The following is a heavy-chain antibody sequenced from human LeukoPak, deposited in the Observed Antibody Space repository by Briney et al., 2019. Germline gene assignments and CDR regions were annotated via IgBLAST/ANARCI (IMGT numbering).Heavy chain of an antibody. CDR2: VMDSGRT. J-gene: IGHJ6*03. CDR3: VREHNIVIPTARTYYYYYMDV. Sequence: SETLSLTCAVYSGTFSDYYWSWIRQSPGKGLEWIGEVMDSGRTNYNPSLKSRVTISIDTSKNQFSLRLSSMTAADTAVYYCVREHNIVIPTARTYYYYYMDVWGKGTTVTVSS. CDR1: SGTFSDYY. V-gene: IGHV4-34*12. D-gene: IGHD5-12*01.